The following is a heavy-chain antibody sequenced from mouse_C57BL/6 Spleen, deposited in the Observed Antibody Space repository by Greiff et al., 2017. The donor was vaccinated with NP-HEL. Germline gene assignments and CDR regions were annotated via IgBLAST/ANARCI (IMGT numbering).Heavy chain of an antibody. J-gene: IGHJ3*01. CDR2: ISDGGSYT. CDR3: AREGTYYSKEFAY. V-gene: IGHV5-4*01. CDR1: GFTFSSYA. D-gene: IGHD2-5*01. Sequence: VESGGGLVKPGGSLKLSCAASGFTFSSYAMSWVRQTPEKRLEWVATISDGGSYTYYPDNVKGRFTISRDNAKNNLYLQMSHLKSEDTAMYYCAREGTYYSKEFAYWGQGTLVTVSA.